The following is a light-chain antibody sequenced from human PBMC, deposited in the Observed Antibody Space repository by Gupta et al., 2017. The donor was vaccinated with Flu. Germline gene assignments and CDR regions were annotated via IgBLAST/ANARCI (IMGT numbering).Light chain of an antibody. CDR1: HSITGNY. Sequence: TITIRAGHSITGNYLTWYRQKPGQPPRHLMYHASSRASGVPDRFSGSASGTDFTITINGLETEDFAVYYCQQCSDSPLTFGQGTKV. J-gene: IGKJ1*01. CDR3: QQCSDSPLT. V-gene: IGKV3-20*01. CDR2: HAS.